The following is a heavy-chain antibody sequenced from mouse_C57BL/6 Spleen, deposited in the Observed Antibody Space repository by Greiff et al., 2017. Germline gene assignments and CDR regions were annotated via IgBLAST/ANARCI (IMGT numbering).Heavy chain of an antibody. CDR3: ARRGSYSNYLYYLDY. CDR2: IDPSDSYT. CDR1: GYTFTSYW. Sequence: QVQLQQPGAELVRPGTSVKLSCKASGYTFTSYWMHWVKQRPGQGLEWIGVIDPSDSYTNYNQKFKGKATLAVDTSSSTAYMQLSSLTSEDSAVYYCARRGSYSNYLYYLDYWGQGTTLTVSS. V-gene: IGHV1-59*01. J-gene: IGHJ2*01. D-gene: IGHD2-5*01.